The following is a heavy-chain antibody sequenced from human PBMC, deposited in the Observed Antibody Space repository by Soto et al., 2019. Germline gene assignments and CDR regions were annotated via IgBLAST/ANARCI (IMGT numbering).Heavy chain of an antibody. CDR2: VDPNSGGT. Sequence: VQLVQSGSEVRKPGASVKLSCQASGYTFNGYYIHWVRQVPGQGLEWLGWVDPNSGGTKYPQKFQGRVTMTRDTSISTVYMSLTGLKSDDTAVYFCARDLAKGGGSAGFDYWGQGTLVAVSS. CDR3: ARDLAKGGGSAGFDY. D-gene: IGHD2-15*01. V-gene: IGHV1-2*02. J-gene: IGHJ4*02. CDR1: GYTFNGYY.